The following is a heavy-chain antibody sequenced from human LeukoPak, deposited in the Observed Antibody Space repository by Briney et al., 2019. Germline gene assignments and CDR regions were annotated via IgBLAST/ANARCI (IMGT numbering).Heavy chain of an antibody. CDR1: GFTSIAYA. J-gene: IGHJ4*02. Sequence: PGGSLRLSCVGSGFTSIAYALTWARQAPGKGLEWVSGISGGGVTTYYADSVKGRFTISRDNSKNTLYLQMNSLRAEDTAVYYCAKHTWELLGIVDYWGQGTLVTVSS. CDR2: ISGGGVTT. CDR3: AKHTWELLGIVDY. V-gene: IGHV3-23*01. D-gene: IGHD1-26*01.